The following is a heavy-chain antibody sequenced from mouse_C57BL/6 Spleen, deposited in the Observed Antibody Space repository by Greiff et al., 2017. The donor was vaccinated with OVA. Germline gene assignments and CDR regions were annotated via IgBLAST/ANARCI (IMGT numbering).Heavy chain of an antibody. J-gene: IGHJ2*01. CDR2: INPSNGGT. CDR3: ARKITTVVAFDY. D-gene: IGHD1-1*01. CDR1: GYTFTSYW. Sequence: QVQLQQSGTELVKPGASVKLSCKASGYTFTSYWMHWVKQRPGQGLEWIGNINPSNGGTNYNEKFKSKATLTVDKSSSTAYMQLSSLTSEDSAVYYCARKITTVVAFDYWGQGTTLTVSS. V-gene: IGHV1-53*01.